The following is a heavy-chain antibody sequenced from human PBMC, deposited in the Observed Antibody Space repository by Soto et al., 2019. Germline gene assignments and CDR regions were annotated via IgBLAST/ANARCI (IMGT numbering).Heavy chain of an antibody. CDR2: IHHSGST. J-gene: IGHJ4*02. D-gene: IGHD5-18*01. V-gene: IGHV4-30-4*01. CDR1: GVSISSGDHY. Sequence: NTSETLSLTCSVSGVSISSGDHYWSWIRQPPGKGLEWIGYIHHSGSTYYNPSLKSRIILSIDTSKNQISLKLSSVAAADTAVYYCARGRIQLWYSFDYWGQGTLVTVSS. CDR3: ARGRIQLWYSFDY.